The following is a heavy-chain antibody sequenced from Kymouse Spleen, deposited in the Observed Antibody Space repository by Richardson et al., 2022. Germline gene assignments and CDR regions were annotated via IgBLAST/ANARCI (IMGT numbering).Heavy chain of an antibody. D-gene: IGHD3-3*01. CDR3: ARGDTIFGVVTIPFDY. J-gene: IGHJ4*02. V-gene: IGHV4-34*01. Sequence: QVQLQQWGAGLLKPSETLSLTCAVYGGSFSGYYWSWIRQPPGKGLEWIGEINHSGSTNYNPSLKSRVTISVDTSKNQFSLKLSSVTAADTAVYYCARGDTIFGVVTIPFDYWGQGTLVTVSS. CDR1: GGSFSGYY. CDR2: INHSGST.